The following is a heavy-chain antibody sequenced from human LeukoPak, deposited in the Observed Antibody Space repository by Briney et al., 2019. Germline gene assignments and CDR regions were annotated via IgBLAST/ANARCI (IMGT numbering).Heavy chain of an antibody. CDR1: DGSISDYY. V-gene: IGHV4-4*07. CDR2: IFTSGST. D-gene: IGHD3-10*01. J-gene: IGHJ3*02. CDR3: ARDGSGSWEGTDDAFDI. Sequence: SATLSLTCTVSDGSISDYYWSWVRQSAGKGLEWIGRIFTSGSTDYNPSLKSRVTMSVDTSKNQFSLNLSSVTAAHPAMYYGARDGSGSWEGTDDAFDIWGQGTMVTVSS.